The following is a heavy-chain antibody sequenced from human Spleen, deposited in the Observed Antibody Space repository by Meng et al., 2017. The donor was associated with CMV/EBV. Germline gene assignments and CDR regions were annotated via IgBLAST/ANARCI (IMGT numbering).Heavy chain of an antibody. J-gene: IGHJ4*02. CDR1: GFTFNNYA. V-gene: IGHV3-23*01. D-gene: IGHD1-1*01. CDR2: LSGRTSNP. Sequence: GESLKISCVASGFTFNNYAMSWVRQVPGKGLEWVSSLSGRTSNPYYADSVRGRFSISRENSKNTLYLRMNSLRVEDTAVYYCAKEGRAWTPFDWGQGTLVTVSS. CDR3: AKEGRAWTPFD.